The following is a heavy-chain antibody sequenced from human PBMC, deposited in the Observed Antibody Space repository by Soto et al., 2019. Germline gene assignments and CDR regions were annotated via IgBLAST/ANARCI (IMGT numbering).Heavy chain of an antibody. CDR3: AKEGIQLWSAFDS. D-gene: IGHD5-18*01. J-gene: IGHJ4*02. CDR1: GFTFSNAW. CDR2: VKSKTDGGTT. Sequence: SGFTFSNAWMNWVRQAPGKGLEWVGRVKSKTDGGTTDYAAPVKGRFTISRDNSKNTVYLEMNSLRVEDTAIYFCAKEGIQLWSAFDSWGQGTLVTVSS. V-gene: IGHV3-15*07.